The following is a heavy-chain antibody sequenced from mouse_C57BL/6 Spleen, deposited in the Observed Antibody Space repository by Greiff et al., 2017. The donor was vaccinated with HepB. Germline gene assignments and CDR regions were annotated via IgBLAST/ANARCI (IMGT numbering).Heavy chain of an antibody. D-gene: IGHD1-1*01. CDR1: GYTFTDYY. CDR2: INPNNGGT. J-gene: IGHJ1*03. CDR3: ARGTVYNGSSYARYFDV. V-gene: IGHV1-26*01. Sequence: VHVKQSGPELVKPGASVKISCKASGYTFTDYYVNWVKQSHGKSLEWIGDINPNNGGTSYNQKFKGKATLTVDKSSSTAYMELRSLTSEDSAVYYCARGTVYNGSSYARYFDVWGTGTTVTVSS.